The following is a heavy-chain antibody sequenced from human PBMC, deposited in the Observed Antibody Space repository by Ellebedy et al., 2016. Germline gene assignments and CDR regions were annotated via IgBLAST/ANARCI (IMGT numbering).Heavy chain of an antibody. V-gene: IGHV3-23*01. J-gene: IGHJ4*02. CDR3: RQGHYADL. CDR2: ISAGSDIT. CDR1: GLNFNTFF. D-gene: IGHD4-17*01. Sequence: GGSLRLSXTASGLNFNTFFMSWVRQAPGKGLEWVSTISAGSDITRLADSVKGRFTISRDNFKNSVYLRMNSLRVEDTAVYYCRQGHYADLWGQGTLVTVSS.